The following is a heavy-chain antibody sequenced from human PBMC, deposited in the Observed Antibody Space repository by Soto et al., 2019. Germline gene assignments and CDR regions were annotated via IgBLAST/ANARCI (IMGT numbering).Heavy chain of an antibody. J-gene: IGHJ6*02. Sequence: PGGSLRLSCAASGFTFSNAWMSWVRQAPGKGLEWVGRIKSKTDGGTTDYAAPVKGRFTISRDDSKNTLYLQMNSLKTEDTAVYYCTSSEDVEMATSPYYYGMDVWGQGTTVTVSS. CDR3: TSSEDVEMATSPYYYGMDV. D-gene: IGHD5-12*01. CDR1: GFTFSNAW. CDR2: IKSKTDGGTT. V-gene: IGHV3-15*01.